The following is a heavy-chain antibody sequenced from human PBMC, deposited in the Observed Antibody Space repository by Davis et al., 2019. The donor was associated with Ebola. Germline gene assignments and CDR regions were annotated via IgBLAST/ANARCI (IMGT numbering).Heavy chain of an antibody. CDR2: IYTSGST. Sequence: SETLSLTCTVSGGSISSGSYYWSWIRQPAGKGLEWIGHIYTSGSTKYNPSLKSRVTISIDTSKNQFSLKVNSVTAADTAVYYCARGLPTVGYFDLWGRGTLVTVSS. D-gene: IGHD4-11*01. CDR1: GGSISSGSYY. CDR3: ARGLPTVGYFDL. V-gene: IGHV4-61*09. J-gene: IGHJ2*01.